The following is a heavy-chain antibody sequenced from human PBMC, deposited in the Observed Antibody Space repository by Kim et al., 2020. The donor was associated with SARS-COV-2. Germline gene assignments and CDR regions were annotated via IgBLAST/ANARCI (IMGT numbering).Heavy chain of an antibody. J-gene: IGHJ5*02. CDR2: VSYDGSIK. V-gene: IGHV3-30-3*01. CDR3: GRDSGLRDNDFWTGIPTTRLDP. D-gene: IGHD3-3*01. Sequence: GGSLRLSCVASGFTFSTYAMHWVRQTPGKGLEWVAIVSYDGSIKYYADSVKGRFTISRDNYKNTLYLQMNSLSVEDTAVYYCGRDSGLRDNDFWTGIPTTRLDPWGQGTLVTVSS. CDR1: GFTFSTYA.